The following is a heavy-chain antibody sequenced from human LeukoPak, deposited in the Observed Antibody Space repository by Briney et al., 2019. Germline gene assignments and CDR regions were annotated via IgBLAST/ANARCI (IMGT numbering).Heavy chain of an antibody. CDR1: GFTFSTYG. V-gene: IGHV3-30*18. CDR2: ISYDVSSK. Sequence: GGSLRLSCAASGFTFSTYGMHWVRQAPGKGLEWVAVISYDVSSKYYADSVKGRFTISRDNSKNTLYLQMNSLRAEDTAVYYCAKTDFQNGIDVWGQGTTVTVSS. D-gene: IGHD2/OR15-2a*01. CDR3: AKTDFQNGIDV. J-gene: IGHJ6*02.